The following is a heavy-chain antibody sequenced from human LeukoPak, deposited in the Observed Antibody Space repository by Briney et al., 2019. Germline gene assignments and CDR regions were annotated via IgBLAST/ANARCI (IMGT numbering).Heavy chain of an antibody. J-gene: IGHJ4*02. CDR2: INPSGGST. Sequence: ASVTVSCKASGYTFTSYYMHWVRQAPGQGLEWMGIINPSGGSTSYAQKFQGRVTMTRDTSTSTVYMELSSLRSEDTAVYYCARDTDDPSSGSYPQYYFDYWGQGTLVTVSS. D-gene: IGHD3-10*01. CDR3: ARDTDDPSSGSYPQYYFDY. V-gene: IGHV1-46*01. CDR1: GYTFTSYY.